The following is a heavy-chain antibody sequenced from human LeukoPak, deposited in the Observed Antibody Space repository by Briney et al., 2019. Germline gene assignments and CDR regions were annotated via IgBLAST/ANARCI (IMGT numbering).Heavy chain of an antibody. Sequence: ASVKVSCKASGGTFSSYAISWVRQAPGQGLEWMGGIIPIFGTANYAQKFQGRVTITADKSTSTAYMELSSLRSEDTAVYYCTRASLPLKYGREYYFDYWGQGTLVTVSS. CDR2: IIPIFGTA. D-gene: IGHD2/OR15-2a*01. CDR3: TRASLPLKYGREYYFDY. CDR1: GGTFSSYA. J-gene: IGHJ4*02. V-gene: IGHV1-69*06.